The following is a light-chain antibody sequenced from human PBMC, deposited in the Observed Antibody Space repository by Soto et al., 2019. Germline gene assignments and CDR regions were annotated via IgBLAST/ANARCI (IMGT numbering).Light chain of an antibody. V-gene: IGKV1-5*03. CDR3: QQYNSYSPWT. CDR2: KAS. Sequence: DIQMTQSPSTLSASVGDRVTITCRASQSISSWLAWYQQKPGKAPKLLIYKASSLESGVPSRFSGSGSGTEFGRTVSSLQPDDFATYYCQQYNSYSPWTFGQGTKVEIK. J-gene: IGKJ1*01. CDR1: QSISSW.